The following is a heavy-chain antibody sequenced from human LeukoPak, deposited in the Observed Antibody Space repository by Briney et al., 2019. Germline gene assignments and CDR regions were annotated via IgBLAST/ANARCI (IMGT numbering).Heavy chain of an antibody. Sequence: TGGSLRLSCAASGFTFYNYAMSWVRQAPGKGLEWVSAITGSGTDTFHADSVKGRFTISRDNSESTLYLQVNSLRAEDTATYYCAKGSSSSRPYYFDYWDQGTLVTVSS. CDR2: ITGSGTDT. V-gene: IGHV3-23*01. CDR3: AKGSSSSRPYYFDY. CDR1: GFTFYNYA. J-gene: IGHJ4*02. D-gene: IGHD6-6*01.